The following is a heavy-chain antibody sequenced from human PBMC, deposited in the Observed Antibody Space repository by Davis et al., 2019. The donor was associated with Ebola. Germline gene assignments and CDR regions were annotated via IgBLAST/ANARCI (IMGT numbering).Heavy chain of an antibody. Sequence: AASVKVSCKASGGTFSSYAISWVRQAPGQGLEWMGRIIPILGIANYAQKFQGRVTITADKSTSTAYMELSSLRAEDTALYYCAKDMAAGLLAYYYYGMDVWGQGTTVTVSS. V-gene: IGHV1-69*04. J-gene: IGHJ6*02. CDR1: GGTFSSYA. CDR2: IIPILGIA. CDR3: AKDMAAGLLAYYYYGMDV. D-gene: IGHD2-15*01.